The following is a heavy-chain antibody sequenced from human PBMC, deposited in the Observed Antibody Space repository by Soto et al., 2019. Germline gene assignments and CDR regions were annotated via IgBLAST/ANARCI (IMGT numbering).Heavy chain of an antibody. V-gene: IGHV3-13*01. CDR3: ASGGDRFDGMYV. D-gene: IGHD2-21*01. J-gene: IGHJ6*02. Sequence: EVQLVESGGGLVQPGGSLRLSCAASGFGFNGYDMHWVRQAPGKNLEWVAAISTAGDTYYLGSVKGRFTISREDAKNSLSLQMNSLRVGDTAVYYCASGGDRFDGMYVWGQGTTVTVSS. CDR2: ISTAGDT. CDR1: GFGFNGYD.